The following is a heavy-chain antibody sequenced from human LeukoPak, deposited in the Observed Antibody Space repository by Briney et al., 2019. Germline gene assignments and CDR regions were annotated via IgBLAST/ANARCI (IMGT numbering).Heavy chain of an antibody. CDR1: GYSFTGYY. Sequence: ASVKVSCKASGYSFTGYYIHWVRQAPGQGLEWMGRINPNSGGTNYAQKFQVRLTMTRDTSISTAYMELSRLASDDTAVYFCARDLEALAAIDYWGQGTLVTVSS. CDR2: INPNSGGT. CDR3: ARDLEALAAIDY. J-gene: IGHJ4*02. V-gene: IGHV1-2*06. D-gene: IGHD2-15*01.